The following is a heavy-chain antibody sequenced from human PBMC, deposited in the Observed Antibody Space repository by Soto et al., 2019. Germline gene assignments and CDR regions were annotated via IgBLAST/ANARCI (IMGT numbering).Heavy chain of an antibody. CDR1: GGSISSGCYY. V-gene: IGHV4-61*01. CDR3: ARLSPRLEYFQH. CDR2: IYYSGST. J-gene: IGHJ1*01. Sequence: TSETLSLTCTVSGGSISSGCYYWSWLRQHPGKGLEWIGYIYYSGSTNYNPSLKSRVTISVDTSKNQFSLKLSSVTAADTAVYYCARLSPRLEYFQHWGQGTLVTVSS.